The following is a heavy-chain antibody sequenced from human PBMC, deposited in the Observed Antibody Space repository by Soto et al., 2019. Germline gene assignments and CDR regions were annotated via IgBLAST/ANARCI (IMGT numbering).Heavy chain of an antibody. CDR1: GSSISSCGYY. J-gene: IGHJ2*01. D-gene: IGHD3-22*01. CDR3: ARGGGSGYYSPLDYWYFDL. CDR2: IYHSGST. V-gene: IGHV4-31*03. Sequence: SETLPFTCTVSGSSISSCGYYWSWIRPHPGKALEWIGYIYHSGSTYYNPSLKSRVTISVDTSKDQFALKLSSVTAADTAVYYCARGGGSGYYSPLDYWYFDLWGRGTLVTVSS.